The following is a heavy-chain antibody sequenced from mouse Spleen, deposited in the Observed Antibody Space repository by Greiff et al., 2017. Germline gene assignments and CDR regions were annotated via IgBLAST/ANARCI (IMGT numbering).Heavy chain of an antibody. J-gene: IGHJ3*01. Sequence: QVQLQQSGPGLVQPSQSLSITCTVSGFSLTSYGVHWVRQSPGKGLEWLGVIWSGGSTDYNAAFISRLSISKDNSKSQVFFKMNSLQADDTAIYYCARPQTARATSPFAYWGQGTLVTVSA. V-gene: IGHV2-2*01. CDR1: GFSLTSYG. CDR3: ARPQTARATSPFAY. D-gene: IGHD3-2*01. CDR2: IWSGGST.